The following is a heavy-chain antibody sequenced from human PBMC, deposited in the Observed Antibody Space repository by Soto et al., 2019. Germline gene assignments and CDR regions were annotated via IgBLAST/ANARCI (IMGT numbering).Heavy chain of an antibody. CDR1: GGTFSSYA. V-gene: IGHV1-69*12. Sequence: QVQLVQSGAEVRQPASSVKVSCKTSGGTFSSYATSWVRQAPGQGLEWMGGIVPIVDTSTYAQKFQGRVTITADESTSTVYMELSSLGADDTAVYYCVRVVAIPGYPDNWGQGTLVTVSS. CDR2: IVPIVDTS. J-gene: IGHJ4*02. D-gene: IGHD5-12*01. CDR3: VRVVAIPGYPDN.